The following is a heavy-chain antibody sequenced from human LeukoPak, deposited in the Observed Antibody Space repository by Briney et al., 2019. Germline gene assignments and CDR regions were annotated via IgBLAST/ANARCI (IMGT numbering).Heavy chain of an antibody. J-gene: IGHJ1*01. D-gene: IGHD3-10*01. CDR3: AKGNKGGMIVPGERPKYFQH. CDR1: GFTFSTFA. CDR2: IFPSGGEI. V-gene: IGHV3-23*01. Sequence: SGGSLRLSCAASGFTFSTFAMIWVRQPPGKGLEWVSSIFPSGGEIHYADSVRGRFTISRDNSKSTLSLQMNSLRAEDTAVYYCAKGNKGGMIVPGERPKYFQHWGQGTLVTVSS.